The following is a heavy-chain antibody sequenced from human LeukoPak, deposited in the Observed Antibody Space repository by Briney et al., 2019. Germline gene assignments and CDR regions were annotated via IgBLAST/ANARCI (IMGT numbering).Heavy chain of an antibody. CDR1: GFPFSSYS. V-gene: IGHV3-48*04. J-gene: IGHJ6*02. D-gene: IGHD5-24*01. CDR3: ARNRESEMATIKGSYYYYGMDV. CDR2: VSSSGTTR. Sequence: PGGSLRLSCAASGFPFSSYSMKWVRQAPGKGLEWVSYVSSSGTTRNYADSVKGRFTISRDNAKNSLYLQMNSLRAEDTAVYYCARNRESEMATIKGSYYYYGMDVWGQGTTVTVSS.